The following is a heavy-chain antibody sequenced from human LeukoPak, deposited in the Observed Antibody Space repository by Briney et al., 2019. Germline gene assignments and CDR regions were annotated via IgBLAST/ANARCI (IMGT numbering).Heavy chain of an antibody. CDR1: GFTFSNYW. J-gene: IGHJ5*02. Sequence: PGGSLTLFCAVSGFTFSNYWMSWVRQAPGKGLEWVGSIKEDGNEKYYVDSVKGLFTISRVNAKNSMNLQINSLSGAGTAVYYCARDRSSGWYLTRGFDPWGQGTLVTVSS. D-gene: IGHD6-19*01. CDR3: ARDRSSGWYLTRGFDP. V-gene: IGHV3-7*04. CDR2: IKEDGNEK.